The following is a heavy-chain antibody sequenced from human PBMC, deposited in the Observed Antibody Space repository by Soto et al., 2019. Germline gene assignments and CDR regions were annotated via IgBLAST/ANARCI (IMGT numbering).Heavy chain of an antibody. V-gene: IGHV3-11*06. D-gene: IGHD2-2*02. CDR2: ISSSSSYT. CDR3: ARDKGYCSSTSCYTTHYYYGMDV. Sequence: QVQLVESGGGLVKPGGSLRLSCAASGCTFSDYYMSWIRQAPGKGLEWVSYISSSSSYTNYADSVKGRFTISRDNAKNSLYLQMNSLRAEDTAVYYCARDKGYCSSTSCYTTHYYYGMDVWGQGTTVTVSS. CDR1: GCTFSDYY. J-gene: IGHJ6*02.